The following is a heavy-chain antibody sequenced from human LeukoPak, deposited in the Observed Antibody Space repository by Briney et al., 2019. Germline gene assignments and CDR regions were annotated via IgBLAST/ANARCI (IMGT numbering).Heavy chain of an antibody. CDR2: MNPNSGNT. Sequence: ASVKVPCKASGYSFTSYDINWVRQATGQGLEWMGWMNPNSGNTGYAQKFQGRVTITRDTSISTAYMELSSLRSEDTAVYYCARRSDYYDSSAYFYWGQGTLVTVSS. D-gene: IGHD3-22*01. CDR3: ARRSDYYDSSAYFY. CDR1: GYSFTSYD. J-gene: IGHJ4*02. V-gene: IGHV1-8*01.